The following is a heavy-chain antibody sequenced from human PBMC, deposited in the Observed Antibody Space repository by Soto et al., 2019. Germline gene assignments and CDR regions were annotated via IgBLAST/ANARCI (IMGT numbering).Heavy chain of an antibody. D-gene: IGHD7-27*01. J-gene: IGHJ4*02. Sequence: SDTLSLTCAVSGGSISSGGYSWSWIRQPPGKGLEWIGYIYHSGSTYYNPSLKSRVTISVDRSKNQFSLKLSSVTAADTAVYYCARGPNGEYYFDYWGQGTLVTVSS. CDR3: ARGPNGEYYFDY. V-gene: IGHV4-30-2*01. CDR2: IYHSGST. CDR1: GGSISSGGYS.